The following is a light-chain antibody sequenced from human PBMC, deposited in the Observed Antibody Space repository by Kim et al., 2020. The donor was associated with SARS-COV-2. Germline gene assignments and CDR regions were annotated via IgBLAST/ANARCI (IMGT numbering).Light chain of an antibody. V-gene: IGKV3-20*01. CDR1: QSVSSSY. J-gene: IGKJ4*01. CDR2: GAS. CDR3: QQYGSSPT. Sequence: LSPGERATLACRASQSVSSSYVAWYQQKPGQAPRLLIYGASSRATGIPDRFSGSGSGTDFTLTISRLEPEDFAVYYCQQYGSSPTFGGGTKVEIK.